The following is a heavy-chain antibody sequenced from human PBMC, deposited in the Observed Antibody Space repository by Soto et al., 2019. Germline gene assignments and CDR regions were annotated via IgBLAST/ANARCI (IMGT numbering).Heavy chain of an antibody. CDR2: VNAGNGNT. CDR1: GYTFTSYA. V-gene: IGHV1-3*05. CDR3: ARTFQFCSGGSCYYAVAV. J-gene: IGHJ6*02. Sequence: QVQLVQSGAEEKKPGASVKVSCKASGYTFTSYAMHWVRQAPGQRLEWMGWVNAGNGNTNYSQRFQGRVTITRDTSASTAYMELSSLRSEDTAVYYCARTFQFCSGGSCYYAVAVWGQGPRVTVSS. D-gene: IGHD2-15*01.